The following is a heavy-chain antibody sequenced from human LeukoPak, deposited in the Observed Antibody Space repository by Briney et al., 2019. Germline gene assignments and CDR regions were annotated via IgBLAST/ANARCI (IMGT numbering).Heavy chain of an antibody. V-gene: IGHV3-21*01. CDR2: ISSSSSYI. J-gene: IGHJ4*02. CDR1: GFTFSSYS. Sequence: TGGSLRLSCVASGFTFSSYSMNWVRQAPGKGLEWVSSISSSSSYIYYADSVKGRFTISRDNAKNSLYLQMNSLRAEDTAVYYCARGVVTGEAARPELGYWGQGTLVTVSS. CDR3: ARGVVTGEAARPELGY. D-gene: IGHD4-23*01.